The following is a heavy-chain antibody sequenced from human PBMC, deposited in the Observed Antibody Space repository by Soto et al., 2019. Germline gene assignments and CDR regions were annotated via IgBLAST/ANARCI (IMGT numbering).Heavy chain of an antibody. D-gene: IGHD2-2*01. J-gene: IGHJ4*02. CDR1: GFTFSNYG. CDR2: ISGSSSST. V-gene: IGHV3-23*01. Sequence: GGSLRLSCEASGFTFSNYGINWVRQAPGKGLEWVSDISGSSSSTYYADSVKGRFTISRDNSKNTLYLQMNSLRAEDTAVYYCSTFTFGYCSSTSCYRYFDYWGQGTLVTVSS. CDR3: STFTFGYCSSTSCYRYFDY.